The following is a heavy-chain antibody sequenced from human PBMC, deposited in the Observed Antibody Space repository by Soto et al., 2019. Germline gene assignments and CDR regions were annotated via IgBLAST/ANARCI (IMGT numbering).Heavy chain of an antibody. CDR1: GFTFSSYG. D-gene: IGHD6-6*01. J-gene: IGHJ4*02. CDR3: ARGGAARPDY. CDR2: ISSGRPTI. V-gene: IGHV3-48*02. Sequence: GGSLRLSCAASGFTFSSYGMNWVRQAPGKGLAWVSYISSGRPTIQYADSVKGRFTISRDNAKNSLYLQMNSLRDEDTAVYYCARGGAARPDYWGQGTLVTVSS.